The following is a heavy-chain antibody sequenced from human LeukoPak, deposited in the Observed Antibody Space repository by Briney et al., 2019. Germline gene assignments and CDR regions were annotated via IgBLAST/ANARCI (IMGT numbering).Heavy chain of an antibody. CDR3: TLTWGTTVNRPKDYYYYYMDV. CDR1: GFTFSGSA. V-gene: IGHV3-73*01. J-gene: IGHJ6*03. Sequence: GGSLKLSCAASGFTFSGSAMHWVRQASGKGLEWVGRIRSKANSYATAYAASVKGRFTISRDDSKNTAYLQMNSLKTEDTAVYYCTLTWGTTVNRPKDYYYYYMDVWGKGTTVTVSS. D-gene: IGHD4-11*01. CDR2: IRSKANSYAT.